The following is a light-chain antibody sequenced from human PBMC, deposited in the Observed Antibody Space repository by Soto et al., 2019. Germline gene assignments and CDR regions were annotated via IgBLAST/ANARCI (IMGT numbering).Light chain of an antibody. J-gene: IGLJ2*01. CDR3: GTWDSGLGAVV. Sequence: QSVLTQPPSVSGAPGQKVTIACSGSSSNMGNNHVSWYQQVPGTAPKLLIYDSNEIPSVIPDRFSGSKSDTSATLGITGLHTGDEADYYCGTWDSGLGAVVFGGGTKLTVL. V-gene: IGLV1-51*01. CDR1: SSNMGNNH. CDR2: DSN.